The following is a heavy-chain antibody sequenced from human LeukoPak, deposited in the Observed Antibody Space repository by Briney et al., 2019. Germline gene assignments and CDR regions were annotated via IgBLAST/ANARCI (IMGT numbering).Heavy chain of an antibody. CDR1: AYSNSSGYY. Sequence: SETLSLTCTVSAYSNSSGYYWGWIRQPPGKGLEWIGSIYHSGSTYYNPSLKSRVTISVDTSKNQFSLKLSSVTAADTAVYYCARDRYYYDSSARYFDYWGQGTLVTVSS. CDR2: IYHSGST. D-gene: IGHD3-22*01. CDR3: ARDRYYYDSSARYFDY. J-gene: IGHJ4*01. V-gene: IGHV4-38-2*02.